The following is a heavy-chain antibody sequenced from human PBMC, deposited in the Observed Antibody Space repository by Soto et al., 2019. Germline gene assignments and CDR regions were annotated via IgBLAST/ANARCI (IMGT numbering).Heavy chain of an antibody. V-gene: IGHV3-21*01. D-gene: IGHD1-1*01. Sequence: PGGSLRLSCAASGFAFQTYTMEWLRQPPGKGLEWVSSITISGNYIYYADSVKGRFTISRDNGRNSVYLQMNSLRAEDTAVYYCATVAVLSNNFRWFDIWGQGTLVTVSS. J-gene: IGHJ5*02. CDR2: ITISGNYI. CDR1: GFAFQTYT. CDR3: ATVAVLSNNFRWFDI.